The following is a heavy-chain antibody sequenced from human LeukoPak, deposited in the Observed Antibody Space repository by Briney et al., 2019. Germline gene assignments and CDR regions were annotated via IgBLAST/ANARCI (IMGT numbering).Heavy chain of an antibody. D-gene: IGHD3-3*01. Sequence: SETLSLTCTVSGGSISSYYWSWIRQPPGKGLEWIGYIYYSGSTNHNPSLKSRVTISVDTSKNQFSLKLSSVTAADTAVYYCASGPRSYYDFWSGYYTGSWFDPWGQGTLVTVSS. CDR2: IYYSGST. CDR3: ASGPRSYYDFWSGYYTGSWFDP. J-gene: IGHJ5*02. V-gene: IGHV4-59*01. CDR1: GGSISSYY.